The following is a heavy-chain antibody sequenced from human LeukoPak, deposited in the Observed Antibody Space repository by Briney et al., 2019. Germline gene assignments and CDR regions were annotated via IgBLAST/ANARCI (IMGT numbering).Heavy chain of an antibody. CDR1: GYTFTSYA. Sequence: ASVKVSCKAPGYTFTSYAMNWVRQAPGQGLEWMGWINTNTGNPTYAQGFTGRFVFSLDTSVSTAYLQISSLKAEDTAVYYCARSAGDYVWGSYRQRPMGAFDIWGQGTMVTVSS. CDR3: ARSAGDYVWGSYRQRPMGAFDI. CDR2: INTNTGNP. D-gene: IGHD3-16*02. V-gene: IGHV7-4-1*02. J-gene: IGHJ3*02.